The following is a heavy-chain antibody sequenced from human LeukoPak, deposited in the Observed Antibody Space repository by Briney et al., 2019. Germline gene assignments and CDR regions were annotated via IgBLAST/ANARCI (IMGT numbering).Heavy chain of an antibody. V-gene: IGHV1-24*01. D-gene: IGHD2-15*01. CDR1: GYTLTELS. J-gene: IGHJ6*02. CDR2: FDPEDGET. CDR3: ATDLRAFNCSGGSCYRVTHYYYCGMDV. Sequence: ASVKVSCKVSGYTLTELSMHWVRQAPGKGLEWMGGFDPEDGETIYAQKFQGRVTMTEDTSTDTAYMELSSLRSEDTAVYYCATDLRAFNCSGGSCYRVTHYYYCGMDVWGQGTTVTVSS.